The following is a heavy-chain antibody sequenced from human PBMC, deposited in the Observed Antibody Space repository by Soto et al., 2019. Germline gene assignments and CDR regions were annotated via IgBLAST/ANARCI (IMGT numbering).Heavy chain of an antibody. J-gene: IGHJ4*02. CDR1: GVTFSSYA. D-gene: IGHD1-7*01. CDR2: IIPIFGTA. CDR3: ARGTGTIRGGY. Sequence: SVKVSCKASGVTFSSYAISWVRQAPGQGLEWMGGIIPIFGTANYAQKFQGRVTMTRNTSISTAYMELSSLRSEDTAVYYCARGTGTIRGGYWGQGTLVTVSS. V-gene: IGHV1-69*05.